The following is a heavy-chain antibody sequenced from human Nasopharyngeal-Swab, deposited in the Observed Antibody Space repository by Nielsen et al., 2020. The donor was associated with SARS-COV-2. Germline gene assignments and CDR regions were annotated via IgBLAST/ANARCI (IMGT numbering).Heavy chain of an antibody. J-gene: IGHJ6*02. V-gene: IGHV3-74*01. CDR1: GFTFSSYW. CDR2: INSDGSST. D-gene: IGHD4-11*01. CDR3: ASVTTVAYYYYGMDV. Sequence: GGSLRLSCAASGFTFSSYWMHWVRQAPGKGLVWVSRINSDGSSTSYADSVKGRFTISRDNAKNTLYLQMNSLRAEDTAVCYCASVTTVAYYYYGMDVWGQGTTVTVSS.